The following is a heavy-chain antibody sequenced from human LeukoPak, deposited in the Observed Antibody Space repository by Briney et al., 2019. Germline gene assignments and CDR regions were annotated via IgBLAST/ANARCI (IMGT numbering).Heavy chain of an antibody. CDR2: MYYSGST. V-gene: IGHV4-38-2*02. Sequence: SETLSLTCSVSGYSISIGYYWGWIRQQPGKGLGWIASMYYSGSTYYNPSLKSRVTLSADTSNNQFSLRLTSVTAADTAVYYCARDSKENWFDPWGQGALVTVSS. CDR3: ARDSKENWFDP. CDR1: GYSISIGYY. J-gene: IGHJ5*02.